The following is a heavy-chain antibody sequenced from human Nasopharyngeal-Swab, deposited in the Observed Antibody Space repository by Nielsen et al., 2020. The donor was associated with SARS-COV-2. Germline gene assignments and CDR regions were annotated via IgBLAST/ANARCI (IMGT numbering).Heavy chain of an antibody. CDR2: INPYSGGT. CDR3: ARGFIVATIFHYYYYMDV. V-gene: IGHV1-2*06. D-gene: IGHD5-12*01. CDR1: GYTFTGYY. Sequence: ASVKVSCKASGYTFTGYYIHWVRQAPGQGLEWMGRINPYSGGTNYAQKFQGRVTMTRNTSISTAYMELSSLRSEDTAVYYCARGFIVATIFHYYYYMDVWGKGTTVTVSS. J-gene: IGHJ6*03.